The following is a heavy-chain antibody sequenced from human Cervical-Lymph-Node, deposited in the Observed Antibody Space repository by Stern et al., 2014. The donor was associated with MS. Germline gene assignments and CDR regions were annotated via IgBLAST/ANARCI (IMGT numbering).Heavy chain of an antibody. CDR1: GFTFSSYW. V-gene: IGHV3-74*02. CDR3: ARSILFDP. J-gene: IGHJ5*02. D-gene: IGHD2-15*01. Sequence: EVQLVESGGGLVKPGGSLRLSCAASGFTFSSYWMHWVRQAPGKGLVWVSRINSDGNSTSNADSGKGRFTISRDNANNTLYLQMNSLRAEDTAIYYCARSILFDPWGQGTLVTVSS. CDR2: INSDGNST.